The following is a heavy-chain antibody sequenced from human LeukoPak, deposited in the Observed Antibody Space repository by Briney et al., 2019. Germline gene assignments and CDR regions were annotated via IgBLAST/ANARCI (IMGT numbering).Heavy chain of an antibody. Sequence: GASVKVSCKASGYTFTGYYMHWVRQAPGQGLEWMGWINPNSGGTNYAQKFQGRVTMTRDTSISTAYMELSRLRSDDTAVYYCARVRYDYVWGQIDYYYYYMDVWGKGTTVTVSS. CDR1: GYTFTGYY. V-gene: IGHV1-2*02. CDR2: INPNSGGT. J-gene: IGHJ6*03. CDR3: ARVRYDYVWGQIDYYYYYMDV. D-gene: IGHD3-16*01.